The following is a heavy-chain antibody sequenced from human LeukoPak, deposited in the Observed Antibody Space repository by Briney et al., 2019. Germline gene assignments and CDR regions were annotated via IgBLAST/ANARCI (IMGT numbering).Heavy chain of an antibody. Sequence: SETLSLTCTVSGVSISGNYWSWIRQPPGKGLEWIGYIFYTGSTNYNPSLQSRVTILLDTSKNQFSLKLSSVSAADTAVYYCARVVITIYYYYYMDVWGKGTTVTVSS. CDR2: IFYTGST. D-gene: IGHD3-22*01. CDR3: ARVVITIYYYYYMDV. J-gene: IGHJ6*03. V-gene: IGHV4-59*01. CDR1: GVSISGNY.